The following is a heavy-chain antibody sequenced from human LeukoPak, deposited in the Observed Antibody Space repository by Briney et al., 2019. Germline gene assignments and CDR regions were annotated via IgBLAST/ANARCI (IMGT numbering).Heavy chain of an antibody. CDR1: GGSFSGYY. V-gene: IGHV4-34*01. CDR2: INHSGST. CDR3: ATGPSYYYYGMDV. J-gene: IGHJ6*02. D-gene: IGHD1-1*01. Sequence: SETLSLTCAVYGGSFSGYYWSWIRQPPGKGLEWIGEINHSGSTNYNPSLKSRVAISVDTSKNQFSLKLSSVTAADTAVYYCATGPSYYYYGMDVWGQGTTVTVSS.